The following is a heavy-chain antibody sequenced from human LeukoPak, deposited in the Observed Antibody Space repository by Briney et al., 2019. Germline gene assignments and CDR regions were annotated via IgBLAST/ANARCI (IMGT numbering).Heavy chain of an antibody. V-gene: IGHV3-23*01. CDR2: IRGIGGST. Sequence: PGESRTLSCSASGFTFSSYSMSWVRHAPGRGLGWVAAIRGIGGSTYYADSVKDPPTLSRHHSKNTLYLQMNSLRAEDTAVYYCAKDAANIRYYFDYWGQGTLVTVSS. J-gene: IGHJ4*02. D-gene: IGHD4/OR15-4a*01. CDR3: AKDAANIRYYFDY. CDR1: GFTFSSYS.